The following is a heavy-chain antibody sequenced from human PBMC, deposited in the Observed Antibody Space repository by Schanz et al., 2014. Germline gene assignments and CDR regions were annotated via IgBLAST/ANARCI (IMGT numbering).Heavy chain of an antibody. Sequence: QVQLVQSGSELKKPGASVKVSCKASGYTFTSYAMNWVRQAPGQGLEWVGWINTNTGNPTYAQGFTGRFVFSLDTSFITAYLPISSLQAEDTAAYYCTTETIAMAGTFSIWGQGTLVTVSS. CDR3: TTETIAMAGTFSI. J-gene: IGHJ4*02. CDR2: INTNTGNP. CDR1: GYTFTSYA. D-gene: IGHD6-19*01. V-gene: IGHV7-4-1*02.